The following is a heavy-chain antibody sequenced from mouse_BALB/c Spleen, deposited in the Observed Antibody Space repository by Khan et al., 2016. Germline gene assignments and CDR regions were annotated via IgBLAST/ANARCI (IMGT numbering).Heavy chain of an antibody. Sequence: EVQLQESGPGLVKPSQSLSLTCTVTGYSITSDYAWNWIRQFPGNKLEWMGYISYSDSTNYNPSLKSRIYITRDTSKNQFFLQLNSVTTEDTATYYCARGMITTFDYWGQGTTLTVSS. J-gene: IGHJ2*01. CDR3: ARGMITTFDY. D-gene: IGHD2-4*01. CDR2: ISYSDST. V-gene: IGHV3-2*02. CDR1: GYSITSDYA.